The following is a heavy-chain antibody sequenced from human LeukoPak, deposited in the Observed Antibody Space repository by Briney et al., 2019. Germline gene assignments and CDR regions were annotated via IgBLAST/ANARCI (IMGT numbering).Heavy chain of an antibody. CDR3: AKGGGFLEWLLDY. V-gene: IGHV3-23*01. CDR1: GFTFSGYA. CDR2: ISGSGGST. Sequence: GGSLRLSCAASGFTFSGYAMSWVRQAPGKGLEWVSAISGSGGSTYYADSVKGRFTISRDNSKNTLYLQMNSLRAEDTAVYYCAKGGGFLEWLLDYWGQGTLVTVSS. D-gene: IGHD3-3*01. J-gene: IGHJ4*02.